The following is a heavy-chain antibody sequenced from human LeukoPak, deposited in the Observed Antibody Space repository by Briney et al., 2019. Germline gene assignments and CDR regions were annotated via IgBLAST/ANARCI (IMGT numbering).Heavy chain of an antibody. CDR2: ISGSGGST. V-gene: IGHV3-23*01. CDR1: GFTFSSYA. J-gene: IGHJ4*02. D-gene: IGHD6-6*01. Sequence: QTGGSLRFSCAASGFTFSSYAMSWVRQAPGKGLEWVSAISGSGGSTYYADSVKGRFTISRDNSKNTLYLQMNSLRAEDTAVYYCARTPTLTLRPLFDYWGQGTLVTVSS. CDR3: ARTPTLTLRPLFDY.